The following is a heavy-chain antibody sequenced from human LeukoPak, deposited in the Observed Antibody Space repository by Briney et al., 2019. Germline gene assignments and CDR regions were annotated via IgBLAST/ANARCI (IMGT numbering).Heavy chain of an antibody. D-gene: IGHD3-3*01. CDR3: TSRLDFWSGYSPYFDY. V-gene: IGHV3-73*01. J-gene: IGHJ4*02. CDR2: IRSKANSYAT. Sequence: PGGSLRLSCAASGFTFSGSAMHWVRQASGKGLEWVGRIRSKANSYATAYAASVKGRFTISRDDSKNTAYLQMNSLKTEDTAVYYCTSRLDFWSGYSPYFDYWGQGTLVTVSS. CDR1: GFTFSGSA.